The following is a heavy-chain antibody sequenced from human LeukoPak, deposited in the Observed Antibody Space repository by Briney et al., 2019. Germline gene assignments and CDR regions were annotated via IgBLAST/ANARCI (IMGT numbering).Heavy chain of an antibody. CDR3: ASSALGRADWLDP. Sequence: PGGSLRLSCAASGLTFSSYGMHWVRQAPGKGLEWVTFIRYDGEKQHYVDSVKGRFTISRDNSKDTLYLQMNDVRPEDTAVHYCASSALGRADWLDPWGLGTPVTVSS. CDR1: GLTFSSYG. CDR2: IRYDGEKQ. J-gene: IGHJ5*02. V-gene: IGHV3-30*02. D-gene: IGHD7-27*01.